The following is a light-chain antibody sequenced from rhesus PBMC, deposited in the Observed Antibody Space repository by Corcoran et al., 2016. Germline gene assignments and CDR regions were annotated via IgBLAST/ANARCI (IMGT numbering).Light chain of an antibody. CDR2: KAS. Sequence: DIQMTQSPSSLFASVGETVTITCRASQSISSWLDWYQQKPGKAPKLLLYKASSLQSGVPSRFRGSGSGTDFTLTISRLHPEAFATYYCLQYSSNPYSFGQGTKVEIK. V-gene: IGKV1-22*01. CDR1: QSISSW. CDR3: LQYSSNPYS. J-gene: IGKJ2*01.